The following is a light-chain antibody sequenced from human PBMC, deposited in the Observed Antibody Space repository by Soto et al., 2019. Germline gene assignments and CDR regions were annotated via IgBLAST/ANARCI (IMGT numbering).Light chain of an antibody. J-gene: IGKJ1*01. CDR3: QQYNSYSPT. Sequence: ETVMTQSPATLSVSPGERATLSCRANQSVSTNLAWYQHKPGQAPRLLISGASTRATGLPARFSGSGSGTEFTLTISSLQPDDFATYYCQQYNSYSPTFGQGTKVDIK. CDR2: GAS. V-gene: IGKV3-15*01. CDR1: QSVSTN.